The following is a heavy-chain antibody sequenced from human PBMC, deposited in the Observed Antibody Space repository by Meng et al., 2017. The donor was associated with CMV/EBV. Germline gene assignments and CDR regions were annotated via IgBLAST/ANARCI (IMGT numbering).Heavy chain of an antibody. V-gene: IGHV3-74*01. J-gene: IGHJ6*02. CDR1: GFTFSSYW. D-gene: IGHD1-26*01. CDR3: ARDAGATGMDV. Sequence: LTCAASGFTFSSYWMHWVRQAPGKGLVWVSRINSDGSSTSYADSVKGRFTIPRDNAKNTLYLQMNSLRAEDTAVYYCARDAGATGMDVWGQGTTVTVSS. CDR2: INSDGSST.